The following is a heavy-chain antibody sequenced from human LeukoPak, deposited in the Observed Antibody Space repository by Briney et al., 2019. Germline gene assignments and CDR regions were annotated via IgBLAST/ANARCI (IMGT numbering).Heavy chain of an antibody. Sequence: PSETLSLTCTVSGGSISSGGDYWSWIRQPPGKGPEWIGYFYHSGNTHYNPSLKSRATISVDRAKNQFSLQLSSVTAADTAVYFCATAGRPGILYPPPSAFGHWGQGTLVTVSS. CDR1: GGSISSGGDY. CDR3: ATAGRPGILYPPPSAFGH. CDR2: FYHSGNT. D-gene: IGHD2/OR15-2a*01. V-gene: IGHV4-30-2*01. J-gene: IGHJ4*02.